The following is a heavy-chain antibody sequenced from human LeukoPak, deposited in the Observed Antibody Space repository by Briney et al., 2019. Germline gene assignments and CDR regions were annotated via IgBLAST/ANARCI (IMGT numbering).Heavy chain of an antibody. CDR1: GGSFSGYY. J-gene: IGHJ4*02. CDR3: ARGGYFDY. V-gene: IGHV4-34*01. CDR2: INHSGST. Sequence: PSETLSLTCAVYGGSFSGYYWSWIRQPPGKGLEWIGEINHSGSTNYNPSLKSRVTISVDTSKNQVSLKLSSVTAAATAVYYCARGGYFDYWGQGTLVTVSS.